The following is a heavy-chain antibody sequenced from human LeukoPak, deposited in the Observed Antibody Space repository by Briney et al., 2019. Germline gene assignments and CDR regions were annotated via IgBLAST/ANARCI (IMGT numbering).Heavy chain of an antibody. J-gene: IGHJ4*02. CDR3: VKSIYYDSSGPFDY. CDR2: ISWNSGSI. Sequence: GGSLRLSCAASGFTFDDYAMHWVRQAQGKGLEWVSGISWNSGSIGYADSVKGRFTISRDNAKNSLYLQMNSLRPEDMALYYCVKSIYYDSSGPFDYWGQGTLVTVSS. CDR1: GFTFDDYA. V-gene: IGHV3-9*03. D-gene: IGHD3-22*01.